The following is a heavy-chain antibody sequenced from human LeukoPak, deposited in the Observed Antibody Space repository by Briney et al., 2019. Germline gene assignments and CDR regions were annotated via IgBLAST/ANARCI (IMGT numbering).Heavy chain of an antibody. D-gene: IGHD2-2*02. CDR3: ARDPPPHCSSTSCYTNEPGYSYGFSY. Sequence: GGSLRLSCAASGFTFSSYAMSWVRQAPGKGLEWVSAISGSGGSTYYADSVKGRFTISRDNAKNSLYLQMNSLRAEDTAVYYCARDPPPHCSSTSCYTNEPGYSYGFSYWGQGTLVTVSS. CDR1: GFTFSSYA. J-gene: IGHJ4*02. CDR2: ISGSGGST. V-gene: IGHV3-23*01.